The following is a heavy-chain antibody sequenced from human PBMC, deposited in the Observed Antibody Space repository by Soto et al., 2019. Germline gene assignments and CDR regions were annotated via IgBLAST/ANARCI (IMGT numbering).Heavy chain of an antibody. CDR2: TYYSGST. J-gene: IGHJ6*02. CDR3: ARGCSSTSCYTPFYGMDV. V-gene: IGHV4-59*01. CDR1: GGSISSYY. D-gene: IGHD2-2*02. Sequence: PSETLSLTCTVSGGSISSYYWSWIRQPPGKGLEWIGYTYYSGSTNYNPSLKSRVTISVDTSKNQFSLKLSSVTAADTAVYYCARGCSSTSCYTPFYGMDVWGQGTTVTVSS.